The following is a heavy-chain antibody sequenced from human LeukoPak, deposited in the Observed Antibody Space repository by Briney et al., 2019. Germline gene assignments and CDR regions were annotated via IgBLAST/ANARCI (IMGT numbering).Heavy chain of an antibody. CDR3: ARGPRNSSSYQYFQH. CDR1: GFTFSSYS. D-gene: IGHD6-13*01. CDR2: ISSSSNYI. J-gene: IGHJ1*01. Sequence: GGSLRLSCTASGFTFSSYSMNWVRQAPGKGLEWVSSISSSSNYIYYADSVKGRFTISRDNTKNSLSLQMNSLRADDTALYYCARGPRNSSSYQYFQHWGQGTLVTVSS. V-gene: IGHV3-21*06.